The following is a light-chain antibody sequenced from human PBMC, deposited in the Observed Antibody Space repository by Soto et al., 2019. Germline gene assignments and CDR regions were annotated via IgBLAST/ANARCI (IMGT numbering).Light chain of an antibody. CDR2: AAS. CDR1: QSISNY. J-gene: IGKJ1*01. Sequence: DIQMTQSPSSLSASVGDRVTLTCRASQSISNYLNWYQQKPGKAPKLLIYAASSLQSGVPSRFGGIGSGTDFTLTISSLQPEDFATYYCQQSFSTPRTFGQGTKVDI. CDR3: QQSFSTPRT. V-gene: IGKV1-39*01.